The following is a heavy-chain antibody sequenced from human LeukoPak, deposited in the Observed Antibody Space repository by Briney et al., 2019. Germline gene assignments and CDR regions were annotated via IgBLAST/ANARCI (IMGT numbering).Heavy chain of an antibody. CDR2: IIPILGIT. Sequence: GASVKVSCKASGGTFSSYAVTWVRQAPGQGLEWMGRIIPILGITNYALKFQGRVTITADKSTSTAYMELSSLRSEDTAVYYCARDPSPDYGDWFDTWGQGTLVTVSS. J-gene: IGHJ5*02. CDR3: ARDPSPDYGDWFDT. V-gene: IGHV1-69*04. CDR1: GGTFSSYA. D-gene: IGHD4-17*01.